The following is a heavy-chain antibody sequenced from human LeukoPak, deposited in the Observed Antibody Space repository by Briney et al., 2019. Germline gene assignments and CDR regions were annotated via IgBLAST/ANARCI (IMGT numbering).Heavy chain of an antibody. V-gene: IGHV4-59*08. J-gene: IGHJ3*01. CDR3: TGHKRWLQFPDAFDV. CDR2: TYYSGST. D-gene: IGHD5-24*01. CDR1: GGPIRDFY. Sequence: SETLSLTCTVSGGPIRDFYWSWIRLPPGRGLEWIGYTYYSGSTSYNPSLESRVAISVDMSKSQFSLELSSVTAADTAIYYCTGHKRWLQFPDAFDVWGQGTMVTVSS.